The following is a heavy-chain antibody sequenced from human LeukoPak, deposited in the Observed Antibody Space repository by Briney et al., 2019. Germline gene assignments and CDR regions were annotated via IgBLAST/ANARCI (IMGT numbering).Heavy chain of an antibody. CDR3: AGGPRTEDIVVVPAANYYYYGMDV. V-gene: IGHV4-34*01. D-gene: IGHD2-2*01. J-gene: IGHJ6*02. Sequence: PSETLSLTCAVYGGSFSGYYWSWIRQPPGKGLEWIGEINHSGSTNYNPSLKSRVTISVDTSKNQFSLKLSSVTAADTAVYYCAGGPRTEDIVVVPAANYYYYGMDVWGQGTTVTVSS. CDR2: INHSGST. CDR1: GGSFSGYY.